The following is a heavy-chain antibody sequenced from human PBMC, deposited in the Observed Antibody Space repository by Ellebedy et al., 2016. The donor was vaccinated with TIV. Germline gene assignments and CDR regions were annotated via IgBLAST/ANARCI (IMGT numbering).Heavy chain of an antibody. D-gene: IGHD3-22*01. CDR2: IYYSGTT. CDR1: GGSISSSGYY. J-gene: IGHJ2*01. Sequence: SETLSLTCIVSGGSISSSGYYWTWIRQHPGKGLEWIGYIYYSGTTYYNPSLRSRVTISVDTSKNQFSLKLSSVTAADTAVYYCARGGRDSSGHYEDWYYNLWGRGTLVTVSS. CDR3: ARGGRDSSGHYEDWYYNL. V-gene: IGHV4-31*03.